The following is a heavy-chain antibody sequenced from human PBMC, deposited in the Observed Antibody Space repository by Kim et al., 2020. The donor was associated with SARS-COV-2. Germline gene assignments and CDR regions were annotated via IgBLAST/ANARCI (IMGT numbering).Heavy chain of an antibody. CDR1: GFTFSNYG. CDR2: IWSDGSNK. V-gene: IGHV3-33*01. CDR3: ASLPPSKRDYEEEVGN. Sequence: GGSLRLSCAASGFTFSNYGMHWVRQAPGKGLEWVAVIWSDGSNKYYAATVKGRFTNSRDNSKNTMYPQMNSRRAEDTAVYYCASLPPSKRDYEEEVGNWGQGTLVTVSS. J-gene: IGHJ4*02. D-gene: IGHD4-17*01.